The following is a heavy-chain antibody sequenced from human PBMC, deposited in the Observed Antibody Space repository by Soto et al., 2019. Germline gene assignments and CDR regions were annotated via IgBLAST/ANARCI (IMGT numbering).Heavy chain of an antibody. CDR2: INPNSGGT. J-gene: IGHJ5*02. V-gene: IGHV1-2*02. D-gene: IGHD2-2*01. CDR1: GYTFTGYY. Sequence: ASVKVSCKASGYTFTGYYMHWVRQAPGQGLEWMGWINPNSGGTNYAQKFQGRVTMTRDTSISTAYMELSRLRSDDTAVYYCARVLYCSSTSCFVWFDPWGQGTLVTVSS. CDR3: ARVLYCSSTSCFVWFDP.